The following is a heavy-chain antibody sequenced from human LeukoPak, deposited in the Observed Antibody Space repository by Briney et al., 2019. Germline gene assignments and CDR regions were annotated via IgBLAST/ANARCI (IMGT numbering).Heavy chain of an antibody. CDR1: GGSFSGYY. CDR3: ARFPVLYGSGTGKAYYGMDV. Sequence: SETLSLTCAVYGGSFSGYYWSWIRQPPGKGLEWIGEINHSGSTNYNPSLKSRVTISVDTSKNQFSLKLSSVTAADTAVYYCARFPVLYGSGTGKAYYGMDVWGQGTTVTVSS. D-gene: IGHD3-10*01. CDR2: INHSGST. V-gene: IGHV4-34*01. J-gene: IGHJ6*02.